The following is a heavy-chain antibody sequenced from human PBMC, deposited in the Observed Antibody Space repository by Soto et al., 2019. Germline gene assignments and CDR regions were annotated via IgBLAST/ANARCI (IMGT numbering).Heavy chain of an antibody. Sequence: GVSVKVSCKASGGTFSSYAISWVRQAPGQGLEWMGGIIPIFGTVNYAQKFQGRVTITADESTSTAYMELSSLRSEDTAVYYCAVYTAMGKLTRKQKNYYYGMDVWGQGTTVTVSS. CDR2: IIPIFGTV. V-gene: IGHV1-69*13. J-gene: IGHJ6*02. D-gene: IGHD5-18*01. CDR1: GGTFSSYA. CDR3: AVYTAMGKLTRKQKNYYYGMDV.